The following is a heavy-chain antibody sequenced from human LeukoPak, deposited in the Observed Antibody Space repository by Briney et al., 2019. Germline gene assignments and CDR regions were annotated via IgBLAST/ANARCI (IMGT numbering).Heavy chain of an antibody. V-gene: IGHV3-30*02. CDR1: GFTFSSYG. CDR3: AKDRDYGGFYMDV. CDR2: IWYDGSNK. J-gene: IGHJ6*03. Sequence: GGSLRLSCAASGFTFSSYGMHWVRQAPGKGLEWVAVIWYDGSNKNYADSVKGRFTISRDNSENTLYLQMNSLRAEDTAVYYCAKDRDYGGFYMDVWGKGTTVTVSS. D-gene: IGHD4-23*01.